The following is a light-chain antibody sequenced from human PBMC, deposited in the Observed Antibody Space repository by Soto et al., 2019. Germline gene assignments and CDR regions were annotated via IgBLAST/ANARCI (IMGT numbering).Light chain of an antibody. CDR3: QQYNNWPRT. V-gene: IGKV3-15*01. Sequence: EIVMTQSPATLSVSPVERATLSCRASQSVSSNLAWYQQKPGQAPRLLIYGASTRATGIPGRFSGSGSGTEFTLTISSLQSEDFAVYYCQQYNNWPRTFGQGTKVEIK. CDR2: GAS. CDR1: QSVSSN. J-gene: IGKJ1*01.